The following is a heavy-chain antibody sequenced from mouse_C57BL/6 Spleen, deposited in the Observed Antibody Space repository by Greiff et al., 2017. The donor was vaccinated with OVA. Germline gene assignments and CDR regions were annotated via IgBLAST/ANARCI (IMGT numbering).Heavy chain of an antibody. D-gene: IGHD1-1*01. CDR2: IDPENGDT. V-gene: IGHV14-4*01. Sequence: VQLQQSGAELVRPGASVKLSCTASGFNIKDDYMHWVKQRPEQGLEWIGWIDPENGDTEYASKFQGKATITADTSSNTAYLQLSSLTSEDTAVYYCTFYYYGSSHYYFDYWGQGTTLTVSS. J-gene: IGHJ2*01. CDR3: TFYYYGSSHYYFDY. CDR1: GFNIKDDY.